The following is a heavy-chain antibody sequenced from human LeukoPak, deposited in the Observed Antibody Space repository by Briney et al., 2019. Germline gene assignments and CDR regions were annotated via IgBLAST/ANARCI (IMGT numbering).Heavy chain of an antibody. Sequence: SQTLSLTCTVSGGSISSGGYYWSWIRQPPGKGLEWIGYIYHSGSTYYNPSLKSRVTISVDRTKNQFSLKLSSVTAADTAVYYCAREVYYDSSGYYRVNYYYYYMDVWGKGTTVTVSS. CDR2: IYHSGST. V-gene: IGHV4-30-2*01. CDR3: AREVYYDSSGYYRVNYYYYYMDV. CDR1: GGSISSGGYY. D-gene: IGHD3-22*01. J-gene: IGHJ6*03.